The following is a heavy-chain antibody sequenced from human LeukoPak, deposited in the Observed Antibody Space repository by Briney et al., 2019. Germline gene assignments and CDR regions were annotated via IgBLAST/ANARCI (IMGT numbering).Heavy chain of an antibody. CDR3: ARDRAGTGSGWFDP. D-gene: IGHD6-13*01. V-gene: IGHV3-74*01. CDR2: INSDGNST. Sequence: PGGSLRLSCAASGFTFSNYWMHWVRQAPGKGLVGVSRINSDGNSTRYADSVKGRFTVSRDNAKSTLYLQMNSLRVEDTAVYYCARDRAGTGSGWFDPWGQGTLVTVSS. CDR1: GFTFSNYW. J-gene: IGHJ5*01.